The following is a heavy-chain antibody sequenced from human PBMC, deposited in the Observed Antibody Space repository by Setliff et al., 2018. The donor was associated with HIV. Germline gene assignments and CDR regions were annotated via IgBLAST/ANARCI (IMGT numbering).Heavy chain of an antibody. D-gene: IGHD1-26*01. V-gene: IGHV1-69*05. CDR3: ARGQSQGYAYSGSYGAFDI. J-gene: IGHJ3*02. CDR1: GYTFTSYG. CDR2: IIPMFGTR. Sequence: SVKVSCKASGYTFTSYGISWVRQAPGQGLEWMGGIIPMFGTRNYAQKFQGRVTITTDESTSTAYMELSSLRSEDTALYYCARGQSQGYAYSGSYGAFDIWGQGTMVTVSS.